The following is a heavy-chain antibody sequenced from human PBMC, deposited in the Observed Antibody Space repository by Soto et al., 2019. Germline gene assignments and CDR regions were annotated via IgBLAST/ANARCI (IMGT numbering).Heavy chain of an antibody. CDR3: TRHVQAAGYYYGMDV. V-gene: IGHV1-69*12. D-gene: IGHD2-2*01. CDR2: IIPIFGTA. Sequence: QVQLVQSGAEVKKPGSSVKVSCKASGGTFSSYAISWVRQAPGQGLEWRGGIIPIFGTANYAQKFQGRVTITADESTSTAYMELSSLRSEDTAVYDWTRHVQAAGYYYGMDVWGQGTTVTVSS. CDR1: GGTFSSYA. J-gene: IGHJ6*02.